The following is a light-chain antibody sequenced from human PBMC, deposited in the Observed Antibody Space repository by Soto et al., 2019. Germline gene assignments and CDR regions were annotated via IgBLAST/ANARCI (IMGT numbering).Light chain of an antibody. CDR1: SGDVGGYNY. J-gene: IGLJ1*01. CDR2: DVT. CDR3: CSYAGSVYV. Sequence: QCVLTQPRSVSGSPGQSVTISCTGTSGDVGGYNYVSWYQQHPGKAPKVMIFDVTKRPSGVPDRFSGSKSGNTASLTISGLQAEDEADYYCCSYAGSVYVFGTGTKVTVL. V-gene: IGLV2-11*01.